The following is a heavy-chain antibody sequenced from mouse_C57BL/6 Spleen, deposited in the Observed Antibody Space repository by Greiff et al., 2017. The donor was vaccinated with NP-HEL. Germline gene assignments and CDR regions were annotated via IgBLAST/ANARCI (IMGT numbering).Heavy chain of an antibody. CDR3: ARDSGYAFDY. Sequence: QVQLKQPGTVLVKPGASVKLSCKASGDTFINYWMHWVLQRPGQGLEWTGDITPSMGGTNNNEQSKNKATLPADKSSVTAYMQLSNLTSEDSAVYYCARDSGYAFDYWGQGTTLTVSS. J-gene: IGHJ2*01. V-gene: IGHV1-53*01. CDR1: GDTFINYW. D-gene: IGHD3-2*02. CDR2: ITPSMGGT.